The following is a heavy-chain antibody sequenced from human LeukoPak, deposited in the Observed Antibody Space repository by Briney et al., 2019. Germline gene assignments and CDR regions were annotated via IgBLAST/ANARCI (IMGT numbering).Heavy chain of an antibody. V-gene: IGHV3-9*01. J-gene: IGHJ6*03. CDR1: GFRFNQHG. Sequence: GGSLRLSCTASGFRFNQHGMHWVRQAPGKGLEWVSGISWNRGTIGYADSVKGRFTISRDDANKSLYLQMDSLKPEDTALYYCVKSGSGTYYYYMDVWGKGTTVTVSS. CDR2: ISWNRGTI. D-gene: IGHD3-10*01. CDR3: VKSGSGTYYYYMDV.